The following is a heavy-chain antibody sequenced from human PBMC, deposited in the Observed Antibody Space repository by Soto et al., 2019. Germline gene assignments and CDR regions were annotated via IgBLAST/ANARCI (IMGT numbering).Heavy chain of an antibody. J-gene: IGHJ4*02. CDR3: ARIVRFCSGGSCYAFDS. V-gene: IGHV5-10-1*01. CDR1: GYNFTSYW. Sequence: GESLKISCKGSGYNFTSYWISWVRQMPGKGLEWMGRIDPSDSYTNYRPSFQGHDTISADRSISTAYLQWSSLRASDTAMYYCARIVRFCSGGSCYAFDSWGQGTLVTVSS. D-gene: IGHD2-15*01. CDR2: IDPSDSYT.